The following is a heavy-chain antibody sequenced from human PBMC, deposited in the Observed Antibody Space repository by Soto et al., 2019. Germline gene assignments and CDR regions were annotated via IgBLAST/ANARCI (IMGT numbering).Heavy chain of an antibody. CDR1: GGSFSGYY. CDR3: ARGVVVAATEDYYYYGMDV. J-gene: IGHJ6*02. D-gene: IGHD2-15*01. Sequence: PSETLSLTCAVYGGSFSGYYWSWIRQPPGKGLEWIGEINHSGSTNYNPSLKSRVTISVDTSKNQFSLKLSSVTAADTAVYYCARGVVVAATEDYYYYGMDVWGQGTTVTVSS. CDR2: INHSGST. V-gene: IGHV4-34*01.